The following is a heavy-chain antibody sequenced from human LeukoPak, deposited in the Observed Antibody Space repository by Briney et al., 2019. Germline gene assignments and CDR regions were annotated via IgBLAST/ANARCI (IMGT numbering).Heavy chain of an antibody. CDR2: ISGSGGST. J-gene: IGHJ5*02. CDR1: GFTVSSNY. D-gene: IGHD4-17*01. V-gene: IGHV3-23*01. Sequence: GGSLRLSCAASGFTVSSNYMSWVRQAPGKGLEWVSAISGSGGSTYDADSVKGRFTISRDNSKNTLYLQMNSLRAEDTAVYYCAKIFGDYGDYKYNWFDPWGQGTLVTVSS. CDR3: AKIFGDYGDYKYNWFDP.